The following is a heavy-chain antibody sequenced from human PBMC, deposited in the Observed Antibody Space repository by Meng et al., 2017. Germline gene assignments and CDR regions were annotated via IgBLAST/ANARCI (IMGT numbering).Heavy chain of an antibody. V-gene: IGHV4-59*01. Sequence: SETLSLTCTVSGGSISSYYWSWIRQPPGKGLEWIGYIYYSGSPKYNPSLKSRVTISVDTSKNQFSLKLSSVTAADTAVYYCTRVGYCSGGSCYSDWGQGTLVTVSS. D-gene: IGHD2-15*01. CDR3: TRVGYCSGGSCYSD. CDR1: GGSISSYY. J-gene: IGHJ4*02. CDR2: IYYSGSP.